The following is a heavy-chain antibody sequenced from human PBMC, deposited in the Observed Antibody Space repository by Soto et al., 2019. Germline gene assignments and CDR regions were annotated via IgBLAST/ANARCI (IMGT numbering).Heavy chain of an antibody. CDR3: ASSGGSYYGMDV. CDR1: GFTFRSYA. Sequence: QPGGSLRLSCAASGFTFRSYAMHWVRQAPGKGLEWVAVISYDGSNKYYADSVKGRFTISRDNSKNTLYLQMNSLRAEDTAVYYCASSGGSYYGMDVWGQGTTVTVSS. V-gene: IGHV3-30-3*01. J-gene: IGHJ6*02. CDR2: ISYDGSNK. D-gene: IGHD2-15*01.